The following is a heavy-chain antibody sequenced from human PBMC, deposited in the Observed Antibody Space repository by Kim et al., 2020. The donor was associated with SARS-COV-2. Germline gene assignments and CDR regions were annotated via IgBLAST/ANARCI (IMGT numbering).Heavy chain of an antibody. CDR2: IIPILGIA. Sequence: SVKVSCKASVGTFSSYTISWVRQAPGQGLEWMGRIIPILGIANYAQKFQGRVTITADKSTSTAYMELSSLRSEDTAVYYCARGRQGILTGYFPPFYYWGLGTLVTVSS. CDR1: VGTFSSYT. D-gene: IGHD3-9*01. J-gene: IGHJ4*02. V-gene: IGHV1-69*02. CDR3: ARGRQGILTGYFPPFYY.